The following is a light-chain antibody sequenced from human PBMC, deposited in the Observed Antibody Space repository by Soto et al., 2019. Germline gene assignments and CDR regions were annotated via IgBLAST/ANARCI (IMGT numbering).Light chain of an antibody. CDR1: SSDVGXSNX. Sequence: QSVLTQPPSASGPPGQSVTISCTGTSSDVGXSNXXSWYQXHPGKAPKLMIYEVSDRNSWVLDSFSGSTSSNTASLTVSGLQAADEADYYYSSYAGSNNFVFGTGPKITV. CDR2: EVS. J-gene: IGLJ1*01. CDR3: SSYAGSNNFV. V-gene: IGLV2-8*01.